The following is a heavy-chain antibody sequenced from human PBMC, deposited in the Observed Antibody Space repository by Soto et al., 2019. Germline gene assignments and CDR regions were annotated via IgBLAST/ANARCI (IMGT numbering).Heavy chain of an antibody. D-gene: IGHD6-19*01. V-gene: IGHV3-30-3*01. Sequence: QVQLVESGGGVVQPGRSLRLSCAASGFTFSRYAMHWVRQAPGKGLEWVAVISYDGSNKYYADSVKGRFTISRDNSKNTLYLQMNSLRAEDTAVYYCARGSCGWYLPGMDVWGQGTTVTVSS. CDR1: GFTFSRYA. J-gene: IGHJ6*02. CDR3: ARGSCGWYLPGMDV. CDR2: ISYDGSNK.